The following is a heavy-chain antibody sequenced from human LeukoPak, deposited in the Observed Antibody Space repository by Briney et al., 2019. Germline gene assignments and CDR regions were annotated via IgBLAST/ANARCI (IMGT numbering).Heavy chain of an antibody. CDR2: ITGSGGGT. CDR3: ARGRGYRDYDRPLDY. Sequence: PGGSLRLSCAASGYTFSTHAMSWVRQAPGKGLEWVSGITGSGGGTYYADSVKGRFTTSRDNSKNTLYVQMNSLRAEDTAIYYCARGRGYRDYDRPLDYWGQGTLVTVSS. CDR1: GYTFSTHA. D-gene: IGHD5-12*01. V-gene: IGHV3-23*01. J-gene: IGHJ4*02.